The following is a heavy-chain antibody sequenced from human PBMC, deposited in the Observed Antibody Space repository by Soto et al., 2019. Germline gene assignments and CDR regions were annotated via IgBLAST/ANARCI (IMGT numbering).Heavy chain of an antibody. Sequence: EVQLVESGGGLVQPGRSLRLSCAASGLTFDNYAMHWVRQAPGKGLEWVSGISWNGGSVCYGDSVKGRFTISRDNAENSLYLQINSLRPEDTALYYCAKDTYGEVATSIDYWGQGTLVTVSS. D-gene: IGHD5-12*01. V-gene: IGHV3-9*01. CDR2: ISWNGGSV. CDR1: GLTFDNYA. CDR3: AKDTYGEVATSIDY. J-gene: IGHJ4*02.